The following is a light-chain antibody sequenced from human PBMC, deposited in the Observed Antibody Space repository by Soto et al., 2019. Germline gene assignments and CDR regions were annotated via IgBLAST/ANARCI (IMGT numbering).Light chain of an antibody. CDR1: QSVSIL. Sequence: EIVTTQAPARLSVSPGESATLSCRASQSVSILLDWYQQKPGQAPRLLSHGATTSATGIPARFSGSGSGTEYTLTISSPQSEDSAVYYCQQYNNWPRTLGQGTKVDIK. J-gene: IGKJ1*01. CDR2: GAT. V-gene: IGKV3-15*01. CDR3: QQYNNWPRT.